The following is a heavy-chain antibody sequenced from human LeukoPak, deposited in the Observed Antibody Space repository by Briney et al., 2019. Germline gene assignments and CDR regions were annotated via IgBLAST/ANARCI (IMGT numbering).Heavy chain of an antibody. Sequence: GGSLRLSCAASGFTFGSYWMTWVRQAPGKGLEWVANIKEDGSQKYYVDSVKGRFSISRDNAKNSLYLQMNSLRAEDTAVYYCAKGKGYYCSSTSCYEGPYFDYWGQGTLVTVSS. CDR2: IKEDGSQK. J-gene: IGHJ4*02. CDR1: GFTFGSYW. V-gene: IGHV3-7*03. D-gene: IGHD2-2*01. CDR3: AKGKGYYCSSTSCYEGPYFDY.